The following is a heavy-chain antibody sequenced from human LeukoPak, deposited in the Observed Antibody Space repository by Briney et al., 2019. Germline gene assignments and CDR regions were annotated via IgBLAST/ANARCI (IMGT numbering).Heavy chain of an antibody. V-gene: IGHV4-38-2*02. D-gene: IGHD1-7*01. J-gene: IGHJ4*02. CDR3: ARIPYRTTGTTSYFDF. CDR2: IYSSGTT. Sequence: SETLSLTCTVSGYSISSGYYWSWIRQPAGKGLEWIGRIYSSGTTNYNPSLKSRVTISVDTSKNQFSLKLSSVTAADTAVYYCARIPYRTTGTTSYFDFWGQGTLVTVSS. CDR1: GYSISSGYY.